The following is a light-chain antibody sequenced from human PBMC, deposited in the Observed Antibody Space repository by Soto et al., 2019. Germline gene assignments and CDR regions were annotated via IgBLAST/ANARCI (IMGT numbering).Light chain of an antibody. J-gene: IGKJ1*01. Sequence: DIQMTQSPSSLSASVGDRVTITCRASQGISKYLAWYQQKPGKAPNLVIYGASTLQSGVPSRFSGSGSGTDCTLTISSLQPEDVATYYCQNYNSAPRTFGQGTKVEV. V-gene: IGKV1-27*01. CDR3: QNYNSAPRT. CDR2: GAS. CDR1: QGISKY.